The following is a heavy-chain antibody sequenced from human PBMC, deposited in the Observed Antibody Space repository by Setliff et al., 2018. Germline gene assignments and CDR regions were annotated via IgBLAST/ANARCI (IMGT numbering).Heavy chain of an antibody. D-gene: IGHD3-22*01. CDR3: ARYDSSGYSENYYFDY. J-gene: IGHJ4*02. V-gene: IGHV4-39*07. CDR2: VYYSGNT. CDR1: GGSISTTDYY. Sequence: TLSLTCTVSGGSISTTDYYWGWIRQPPGKGLEWIGCVYYSGNTYYSPSLKSRVTMFVDTSKNQFSLMLYSVAAADTAIYYCARYDSSGYSENYYFDYWGQGTLVTVSS.